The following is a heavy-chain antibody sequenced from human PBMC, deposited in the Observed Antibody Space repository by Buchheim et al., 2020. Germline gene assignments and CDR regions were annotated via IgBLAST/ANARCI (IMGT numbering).Heavy chain of an antibody. CDR3: ARSTTVVTPGDY. D-gene: IGHD4-23*01. J-gene: IGHJ4*02. CDR2: ISYDGSNK. Sequence: QVQLVESGGGVVQPGRSLRLSCAASGFTFSSYAMHWVRQAPGKGLEWVAVISYDGSNKYYADSVKGRFTISRDNSKNKLDLQMNSLRAEDTAVYYCARSTTVVTPGDYWGQGTL. CDR1: GFTFSSYA. V-gene: IGHV3-30-3*01.